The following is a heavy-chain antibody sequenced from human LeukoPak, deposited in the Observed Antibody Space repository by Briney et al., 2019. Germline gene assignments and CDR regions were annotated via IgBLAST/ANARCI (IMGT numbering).Heavy chain of an antibody. CDR2: IIPILGIA. D-gene: IGHD1-26*01. J-gene: IGHJ4*02. Sequence: SVKVSCKASGYTFTSYGISWVRQAPGQGLEWMGRIIPILGIANYARKFQGRVTITADKSTSTAYMELSSLRSEDTAVYYCARDKSSGSYLPGYWGQGTLVTVSS. V-gene: IGHV1-69*04. CDR1: GYTFTSYG. CDR3: ARDKSSGSYLPGY.